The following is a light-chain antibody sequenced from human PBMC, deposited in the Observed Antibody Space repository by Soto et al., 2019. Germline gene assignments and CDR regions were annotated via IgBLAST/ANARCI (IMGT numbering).Light chain of an antibody. CDR2: GAF. CDR1: QSVSGSY. V-gene: IGKV3-20*01. Sequence: EIVLTQSPATLSLSPGERATVSCRASQSVSGSYLAWYQQKPGQAPRLLIYGAFNRAGGIPDRFSGSGSGTDFPLTISRLEPEDFAVYYCQQYSASPRTFGQGTKVDIK. CDR3: QQYSASPRT. J-gene: IGKJ1*01.